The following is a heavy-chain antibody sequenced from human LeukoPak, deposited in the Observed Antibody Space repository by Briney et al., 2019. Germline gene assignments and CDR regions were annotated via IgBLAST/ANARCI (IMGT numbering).Heavy chain of an antibody. CDR2: ISSSSSYI. CDR1: GFTFSSYS. J-gene: IGHJ4*02. V-gene: IGHV3-21*01. CDR3: ASISWEVSGRAGE. D-gene: IGHD1-26*01. Sequence: GGSLRLSCAASGFTFSSYSMNWVRQAPGKGLEWVSSISSSSSYIYYADSVKGRFTISRDNAKNSLYLQMNSLRAEDTAVYYCASISWEVSGRAGEWGQGTLVTVSS.